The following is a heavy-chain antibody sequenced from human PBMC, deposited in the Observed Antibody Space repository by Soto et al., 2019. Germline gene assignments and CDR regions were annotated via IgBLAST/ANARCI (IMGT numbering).Heavy chain of an antibody. CDR2: IKTDGSEK. D-gene: IGHD3-10*01. J-gene: IGHJ4*02. V-gene: IGHV3-7*05. CDR1: GFTFSDYW. Sequence: EVQLVESGGGLVQPGGSLRLSCAASGFTFSDYWMSWVRQAPGKGLECVANIKTDGSEKYYVDPVKGRFTNSRDNAKNSLYLQMNSLRAEDTAVYYCASSMGRGGNDYWGQGTRVAVSS. CDR3: ASSMGRGGNDY.